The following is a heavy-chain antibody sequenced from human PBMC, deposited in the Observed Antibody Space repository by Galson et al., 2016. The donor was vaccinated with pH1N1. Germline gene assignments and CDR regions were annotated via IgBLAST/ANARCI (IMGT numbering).Heavy chain of an antibody. CDR2: ISAYTGNT. Sequence: SVKVSCKASGYSFTTYGISWVRQAPGQGLEWMGWISAYTGNTNYAQKLQGRVTMTTDTSTSTAYMELRSLRSDDTAAYYCAKDPHHFSPRDTYYYYYGMDVWGQGTTVTVSS. CDR3: AKDPHHFSPRDTYYYYYGMDV. J-gene: IGHJ6*02. D-gene: IGHD3-3*02. V-gene: IGHV1-18*01. CDR1: GYSFTTYG.